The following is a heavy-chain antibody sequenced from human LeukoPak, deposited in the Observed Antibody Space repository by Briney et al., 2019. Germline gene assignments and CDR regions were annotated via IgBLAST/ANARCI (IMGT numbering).Heavy chain of an antibody. Sequence: SQTLSLTCTVSGGSISSGSYYWSWIRQPAGKGLEWIGRIYTSGSTNYNPSLKSRVTISVDTSKNQFSLKLSSVTAADTAVYYCARDWGEPQDYFDYWGQGTLVTVSS. D-gene: IGHD7-27*01. CDR2: IYTSGST. CDR3: ARDWGEPQDYFDY. J-gene: IGHJ4*02. CDR1: GGSISSGSYY. V-gene: IGHV4-61*02.